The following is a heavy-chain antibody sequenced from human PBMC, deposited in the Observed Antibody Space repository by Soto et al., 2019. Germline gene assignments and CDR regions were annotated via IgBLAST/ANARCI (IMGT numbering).Heavy chain of an antibody. D-gene: IGHD3-22*01. J-gene: IGHJ5*02. CDR3: AKEIGDYFASSGSWFDP. V-gene: IGHV3-23*01. Sequence: EVQLLESGGGLVQPGGSLRLSCAASGFTFSSYVMSWVRQAPGKGLEWVSGISGSGDNTYYADSVKGRFTISRDNSKNTLFWQMNSRRAEDTALYFCAKEIGDYFASSGSWFDPWGQGTRVTVSS. CDR1: GFTFSSYV. CDR2: ISGSGDNT.